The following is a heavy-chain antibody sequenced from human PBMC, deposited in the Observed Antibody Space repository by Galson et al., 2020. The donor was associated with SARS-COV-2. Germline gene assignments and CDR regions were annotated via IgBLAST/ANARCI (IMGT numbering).Heavy chain of an antibody. D-gene: IGHD5-12*01. CDR1: GYTFTSYG. J-gene: IGHJ6*02. Sequence: ASVKVSCKASGYTFTSYGISWVRQAPGQGLEWMGWISAYNGNTNYAQKPQGRVTMTTDTSTSTAYMELRSLRSDDTAVYYCARVHQGHSGYDRGWYYYYGMDVWGQGTTVTVSS. CDR2: ISAYNGNT. V-gene: IGHV1-18*01. CDR3: ARVHQGHSGYDRGWYYYYGMDV.